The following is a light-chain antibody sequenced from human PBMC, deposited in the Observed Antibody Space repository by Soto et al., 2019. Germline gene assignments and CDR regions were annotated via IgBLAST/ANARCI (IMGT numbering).Light chain of an antibody. V-gene: IGKV1-27*01. CDR3: QDYSSLLYT. CDR2: GAS. J-gene: IGKJ2*01. Sequence: DIPMTQSPSSLSASVGARVTITCRARQDISDYLAWYQQRPGKVPRLLLFGASTLQAGVPSRFSVSGSGTHFTLTISSLQPEDVATDYCQDYSSLLYTFGQGTKLEIK. CDR1: QDISDY.